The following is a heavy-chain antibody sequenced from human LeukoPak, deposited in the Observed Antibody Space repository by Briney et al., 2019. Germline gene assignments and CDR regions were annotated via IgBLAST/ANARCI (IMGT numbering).Heavy chain of an antibody. J-gene: IGHJ4*02. CDR1: GYSISSGYF. CDR3: ARVSPRGCSSTSCQRLNAYFDY. D-gene: IGHD2-2*01. Sequence: SETLSLTCTVSGYSISSGYFWGWIRQPPGKGLEWIGSIYHSGSTSYNPSLKSRLTISVDTSKNQFSLKLSSVTAADTAVYYCARVSPRGCSSTSCQRLNAYFDYWGQGTLVTVSS. V-gene: IGHV4-38-2*02. CDR2: IYHSGST.